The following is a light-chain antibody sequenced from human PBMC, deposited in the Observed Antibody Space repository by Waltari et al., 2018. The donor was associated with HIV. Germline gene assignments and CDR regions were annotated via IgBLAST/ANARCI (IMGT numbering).Light chain of an antibody. CDR2: AAS. Sequence: DIQMTQSPSSLSASVRDRVTITCRASQNINNYLNWYQQKPGKAPELLIYAASSLQSGVPSRFSGSGSWTDFTLTISSLQPEDFATYFCQQSYSSPYTFGQGTKLEIK. V-gene: IGKV1-39*01. CDR1: QNINNY. CDR3: QQSYSSPYT. J-gene: IGKJ2*01.